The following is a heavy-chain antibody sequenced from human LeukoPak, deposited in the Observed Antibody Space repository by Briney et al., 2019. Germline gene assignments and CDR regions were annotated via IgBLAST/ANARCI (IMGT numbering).Heavy chain of an antibody. D-gene: IGHD3-22*01. J-gene: IGHJ4*02. CDR1: GGSISSYY. CDR3: AGASYDSSGVH. CDR2: IYYSGST. V-gene: IGHV4-59*01. Sequence: PSETLSLTCTVSGGSISSYYWSWIRQPPRKGLEWIGYIYYSGSTNYNPSLKSRVTISVDTSKNQFSLKLSSVTAADTAVYYCAGASYDSSGVHWGQGTLVTVSS.